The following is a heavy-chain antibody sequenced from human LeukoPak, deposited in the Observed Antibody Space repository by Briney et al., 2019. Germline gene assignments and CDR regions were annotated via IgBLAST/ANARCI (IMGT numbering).Heavy chain of an antibody. D-gene: IGHD6-25*01. V-gene: IGHV1-18*01. CDR3: ARDAGGHYFDY. Sequence: ASVKVSRKASGYTFTSYGVSWVRQAPGQGLEWMGWISAHNGNTNNAQKLQGRVTMTTDTSTSTAYMELRSLRSDDTTVYYCARDAGGHYFDYWGQGTLVTVSS. CDR2: ISAHNGNT. CDR1: GYTFTSYG. J-gene: IGHJ4*02.